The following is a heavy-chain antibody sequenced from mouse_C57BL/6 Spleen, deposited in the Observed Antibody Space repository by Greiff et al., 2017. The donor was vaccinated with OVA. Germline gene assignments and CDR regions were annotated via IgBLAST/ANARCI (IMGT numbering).Heavy chain of an antibody. V-gene: IGHV3-6*01. J-gene: IGHJ4*01. CDR2: ISYDGSN. CDR1: GYSITSGYY. Sequence: DVQLQESGPGLVKPSQSLSLTCSVTGYSITSGYYWNWIRQFPGNKLEWMGYISYDGSNNYNPSLKNRISITRDTSKNQFFLKLNSVTTEDTATYYCARDRDDYDEHAMDYWGQGTSVTVSS. CDR3: ARDRDDYDEHAMDY. D-gene: IGHD2-4*01.